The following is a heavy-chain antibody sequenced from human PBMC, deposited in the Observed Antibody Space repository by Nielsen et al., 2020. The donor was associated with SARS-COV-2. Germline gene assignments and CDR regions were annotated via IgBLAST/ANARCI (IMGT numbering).Heavy chain of an antibody. CDR2: INAGNGNT. J-gene: IGHJ4*02. D-gene: IGHD3-10*01. V-gene: IGHV1-3*01. CDR1: GYTFTSYA. Sequence: GESLKISCAASGYTFTSYAMHWVRQAPGQRLEWMGWINAGNGNTKYSQKFQGRVTMTRDTSTSIAYMELSSLRSEDTAVYYCARDSISLGELSGYLDYWGQGTLVTVSS. CDR3: ARDSISLGELSGYLDY.